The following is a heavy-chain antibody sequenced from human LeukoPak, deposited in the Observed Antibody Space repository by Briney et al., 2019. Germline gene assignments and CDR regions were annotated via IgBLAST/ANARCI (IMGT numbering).Heavy chain of an antibody. CDR1: GGSISSSSYY. J-gene: IGHJ4*02. Sequence: SETLSLTCTVSGGSISSSSYYWGWIRQPPGKGLEWIGYIYYSGSTNYNPSLKSRVTISVDTSKNQFSLMLTSVTAADTAVYYCARGVVITGLDYWGQGTLVTASS. V-gene: IGHV4-61*05. CDR2: IYYSGST. CDR3: ARGVVITGLDY. D-gene: IGHD3-3*01.